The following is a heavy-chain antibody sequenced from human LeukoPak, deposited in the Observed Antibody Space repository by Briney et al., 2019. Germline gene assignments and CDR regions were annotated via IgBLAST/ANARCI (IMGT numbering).Heavy chain of an antibody. J-gene: IGHJ4*02. CDR3: ARGHDYGKALDY. CDR1: GFTLRNYW. V-gene: IGHV3-7*01. Sequence: PGGSLRLSCAASGFTLRNYWMNWVRQAPGKGLEWVANIKQDGSEKYYVDSVKGRFTICRDNAKNSLYLQMNSLRAEDTAVYYCARGHDYGKALDYWGQGTLVTVSS. CDR2: IKQDGSEK. D-gene: IGHD4-17*01.